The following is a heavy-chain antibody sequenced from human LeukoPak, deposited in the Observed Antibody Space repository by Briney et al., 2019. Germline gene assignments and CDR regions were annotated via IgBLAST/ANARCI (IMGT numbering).Heavy chain of an antibody. Sequence: GGSLRLSCAASGFTLSSYGMHWVRQAPGKGLEWVAVISYDGSNKYYADSVKGRFTISRDNAKNSLYLQMNSLRAEDTAVYYCARDSTSGGAYYFDYWGQGTLVTVSS. CDR2: ISYDGSNK. D-gene: IGHD2-15*01. J-gene: IGHJ4*02. CDR1: GFTLSSYG. CDR3: ARDSTSGGAYYFDY. V-gene: IGHV3-30*03.